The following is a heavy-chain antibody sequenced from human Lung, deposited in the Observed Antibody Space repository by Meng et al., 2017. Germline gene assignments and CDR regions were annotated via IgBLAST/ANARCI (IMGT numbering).Heavy chain of an antibody. D-gene: IGHD4-11*01. CDR1: GGSFSDYY. CDR3: ARGPTTMAHDFDY. CDR2: INHSGST. Sequence: VPLKQGGAVRVKPSENLSVTCVVSGGSFSDYYWSWIRQPPGKGLEWIGEINHSGSTNYNPSLESRATISVDTSQNNLSLKLSSVTAADSAVYYCARGPTTMAHDFDYWGQGTLVTVSS. J-gene: IGHJ4*02. V-gene: IGHV4-34*01.